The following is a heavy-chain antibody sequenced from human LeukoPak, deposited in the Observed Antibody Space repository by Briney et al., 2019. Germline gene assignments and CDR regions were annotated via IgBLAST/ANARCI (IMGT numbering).Heavy chain of an antibody. CDR3: AKDRDFYVLRYFDWLLYYDY. D-gene: IGHD3-9*01. CDR2: ISGSGGST. Sequence: GGSLRLSCAASGFTFSSYAMSWVRQAPGKGLEWVSAISGSGGSTYYADSVKGRLTISRDNSKNTLYLQMNSLRAEDTAVYYCAKDRDFYVLRYFDWLLYYDYWGQGTLVTVSS. V-gene: IGHV3-23*01. CDR1: GFTFSSYA. J-gene: IGHJ4*02.